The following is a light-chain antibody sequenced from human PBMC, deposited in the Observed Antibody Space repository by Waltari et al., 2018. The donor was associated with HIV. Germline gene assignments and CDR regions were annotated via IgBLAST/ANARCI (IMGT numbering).Light chain of an antibody. V-gene: IGKV3-15*01. CDR2: GTS. Sequence: EILMTQSPATLSMSPGERATLSCRASQSVNSNLAWYQQKPGQTPRLLIYGTSTRATDIPARFSGSGSGTEVTLTISSLQSEDFAVYYCHHYNNWRETFGQGTKVEIK. J-gene: IGKJ1*01. CDR3: HHYNNWRET. CDR1: QSVNSN.